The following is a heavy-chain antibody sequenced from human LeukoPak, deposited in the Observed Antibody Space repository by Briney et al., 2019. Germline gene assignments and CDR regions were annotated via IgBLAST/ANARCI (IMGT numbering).Heavy chain of an antibody. J-gene: IGHJ4*02. CDR1: GDSVSSNSAA. Sequence: SQTLSLTSAISGDSVSSNSAAWNWIRQSPSRGLEWLGRTYYRSNWYNDYAVSVKSRITINPDTSKNQFSLQLNFVTPEDTAVYYCARAGSSSLRAPYSCYFDYWGQGTLVTVSS. CDR3: ARAGSSSLRAPYSCYFDY. V-gene: IGHV6-1*01. D-gene: IGHD6-6*01. CDR2: TYYRSNWYN.